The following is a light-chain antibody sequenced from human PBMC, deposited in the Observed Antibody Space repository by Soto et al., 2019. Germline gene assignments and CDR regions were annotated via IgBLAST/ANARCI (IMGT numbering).Light chain of an antibody. Sequence: QSALTQPPSASGSPGQSVTISCTGTSSDVGGYYYVSWYQQHPGKAPKLTIYEVSKRPSGVPDRFSGSKSGNTASLTVSGLQADDEADYYCSSYAGSNTPYVFGTGTKLTVL. CDR2: EVS. CDR1: SSDVGGYYY. V-gene: IGLV2-8*01. CDR3: SSYAGSNTPYV. J-gene: IGLJ1*01.